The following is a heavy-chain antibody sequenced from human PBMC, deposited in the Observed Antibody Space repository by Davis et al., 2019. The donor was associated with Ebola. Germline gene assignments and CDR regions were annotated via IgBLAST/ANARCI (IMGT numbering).Heavy chain of an antibody. J-gene: IGHJ6*03. D-gene: IGHD5-12*01. CDR3: ARLRGVEATFSQYYYMDV. V-gene: IGHV4-34*01. Sequence: MPSETLSLTCAVYGGSFRTYYWTWLRQPTGKGLEWIGEIQHNGGTKYNPSLRSRVTISVDTSKNQFSLKVSSVTAADTAVYYCARLRGVEATFSQYYYMDVGGKGTTVTVSS. CDR1: GGSFRTYY. CDR2: IQHNGGT.